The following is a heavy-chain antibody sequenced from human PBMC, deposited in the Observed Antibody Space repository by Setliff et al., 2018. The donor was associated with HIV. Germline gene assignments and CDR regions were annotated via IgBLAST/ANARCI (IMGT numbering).Heavy chain of an antibody. CDR2: IYRTGDT. D-gene: IGHD3-22*01. Sequence: PSETLSLTCTVSGYSINSSHFWGWIRQPPGKGLEWVGSIYRTGDTHYNPSLKSRVTISVDTSKNQFSLRLSSVTAADTAVYYCARLTTTYYYDSSAYYHPVWGQGTLVTVSS. CDR3: ARLTTTYYYDSSAYYHPV. CDR1: GYSINSSHF. V-gene: IGHV4-38-2*02. J-gene: IGHJ4*02.